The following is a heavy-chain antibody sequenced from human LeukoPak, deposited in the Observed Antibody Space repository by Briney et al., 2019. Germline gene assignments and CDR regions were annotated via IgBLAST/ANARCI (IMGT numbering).Heavy chain of an antibody. Sequence: GGSLRLSCAASGITFSTYSMNWVRQAPGKGLEWVSSISSSSGYIYYADSVKGRFTISRDNAKNSLYLQMSSLRAEDTALYYCARVRNYYDSSGYSPFDYWVQGTLVTVSS. CDR3: ARVRNYYDSSGYSPFDY. J-gene: IGHJ4*02. CDR1: GITFSTYS. D-gene: IGHD3-22*01. CDR2: ISSSSGYI. V-gene: IGHV3-21*01.